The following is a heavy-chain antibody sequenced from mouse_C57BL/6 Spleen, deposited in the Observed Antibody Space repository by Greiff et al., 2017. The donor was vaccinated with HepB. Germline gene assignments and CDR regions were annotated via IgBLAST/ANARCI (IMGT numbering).Heavy chain of an antibody. J-gene: IGHJ3*01. CDR3: ARSRYDYDWFAY. D-gene: IGHD2-4*01. V-gene: IGHV1-61*01. CDR1: GYTFTSYW. Sequence: QVQLQQPGAELVRPGSSVKLSCKASGYTFTSYWMDWVKQRPGQGLEWIGNIYPSDSETHYNQKFKDKATLTVDKSSSTAYMQLSSLTSEDSAVYYCARSRYDYDWFAYWGQGTLVTVSA. CDR2: IYPSDSET.